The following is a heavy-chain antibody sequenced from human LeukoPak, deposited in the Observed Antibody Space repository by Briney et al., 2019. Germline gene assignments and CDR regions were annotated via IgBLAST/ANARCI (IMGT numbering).Heavy chain of an antibody. V-gene: IGHV1-2*02. Sequence: ASVKVSCKASGYTFTGYYMHWVRQAPGQGLEWMGWINPNSGGTNYAQKFQGRVTMTRDTFISTAYMELSRLRSDDTAVYYCARGYCSSTSCYHFDYWGQGTPVTVSS. CDR2: INPNSGGT. J-gene: IGHJ4*02. D-gene: IGHD2-2*01. CDR3: ARGYCSSTSCYHFDY. CDR1: GYTFTGYY.